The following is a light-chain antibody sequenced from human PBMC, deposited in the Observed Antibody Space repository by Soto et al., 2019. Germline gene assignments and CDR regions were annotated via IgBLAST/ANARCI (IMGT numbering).Light chain of an antibody. CDR2: AAS. CDR3: HQSYSTPVYT. J-gene: IGKJ2*01. Sequence: DIQMTQSPSSLSASVGDRVTITCRASQSISSYLTWYQQKPGKAPKLLIYAASSLQSGVPSRFSGSGSGTDFTLTISSRQPEDFSTYYCHQSYSTPVYTFGQGTKLEIK. CDR1: QSISSY. V-gene: IGKV1-39*01.